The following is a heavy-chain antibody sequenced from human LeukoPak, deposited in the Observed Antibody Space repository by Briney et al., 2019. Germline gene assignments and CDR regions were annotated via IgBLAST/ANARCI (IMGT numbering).Heavy chain of an antibody. CDR1: GFAFSTYV. CDR2: IGTSGGTT. D-gene: IGHD3-16*01. Sequence: GGSLRLSCAASGFAFSTYVMSWVRQAPGKGLDWVSAIGTSGGTTYYADSVKGRFTISRDNSKDTLYLQMNSARAEDTAVYYCEKILGASGLDYWGQGTLVTVSS. CDR3: EKILGASGLDY. J-gene: IGHJ4*02. V-gene: IGHV3-23*01.